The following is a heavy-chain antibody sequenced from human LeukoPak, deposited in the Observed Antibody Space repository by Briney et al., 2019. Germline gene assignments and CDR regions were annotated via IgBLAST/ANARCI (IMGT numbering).Heavy chain of an antibody. V-gene: IGHV3-21*01. CDR2: IRSSSSYI. J-gene: IGHJ3*02. CDR1: GLTFSTYT. CDR3: ARDRFPEYSGRPLANAFDI. D-gene: IGHD1-26*01. Sequence: GGSLRLSCAASGLTFSTYTTNWVRQAPGKGLEWVASIRSSSSYIQSDLVKGRFTISRDNAKNSLFLQMNSLRAKDTAVYYCARDRFPEYSGRPLANAFDIWGQGTMVTVAS.